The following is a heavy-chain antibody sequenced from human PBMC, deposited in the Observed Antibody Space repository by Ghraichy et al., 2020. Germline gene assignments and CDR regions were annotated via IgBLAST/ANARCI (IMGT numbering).Heavy chain of an antibody. Sequence: SGPTLVKPTQTLTLTCTFSGFSLSTSGMCVSWIRQPPGKALEWLALIDWDDDKYYSTSLKTRLTISKDTSKNQVVLTMTNMDPVDTATYYCARIPMYYYDSSGTPYYYYYYGMDVWCQGTTVTVSS. J-gene: IGHJ6*02. CDR2: IDWDDDK. CDR3: ARIPMYYYDSSGTPYYYYYYGMDV. V-gene: IGHV2-70*01. D-gene: IGHD3-22*01. CDR1: GFSLSTSGMC.